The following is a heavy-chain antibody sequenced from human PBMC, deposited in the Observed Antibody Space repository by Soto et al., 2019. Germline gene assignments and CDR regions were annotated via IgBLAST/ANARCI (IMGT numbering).Heavy chain of an antibody. CDR3: AGGVEMAAFGFDP. V-gene: IGHV4-30-2*01. D-gene: IGHD2-8*01. Sequence: PSETLSLTCAVSGGSISSGGYSWSWIRQPPGKGLEWIGYIYHSGSTYYNPSLKSRVTISVDRSKNQFSLKLSSVTAADTAVYYCAGGVEMAAFGFDPWGQGTLVTVSS. CDR2: IYHSGST. J-gene: IGHJ5*02. CDR1: GGSISSGGYS.